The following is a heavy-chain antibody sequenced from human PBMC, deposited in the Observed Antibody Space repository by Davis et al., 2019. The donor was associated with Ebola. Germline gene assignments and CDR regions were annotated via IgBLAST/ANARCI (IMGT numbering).Heavy chain of an antibody. V-gene: IGHV3-53*01. J-gene: IGHJ6*02. CDR2: IYSGGST. CDR3: ARDRFSSSWYYYYGMDV. CDR1: GFTVSSNY. D-gene: IGHD6-13*01. Sequence: PGGSLRPSCAASGFTVSSNYMSWVRQAPGKGLEWVSVIYSGGSTYYADSVKGRFTISRDNSKNTLYLQMNSLRAEDTAVYYCARDRFSSSWYYYYGMDVWGQGTTVTVSS.